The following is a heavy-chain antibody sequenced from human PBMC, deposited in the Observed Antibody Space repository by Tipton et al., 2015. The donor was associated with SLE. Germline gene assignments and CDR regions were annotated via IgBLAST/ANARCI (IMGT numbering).Heavy chain of an antibody. D-gene: IGHD5-24*01. CDR2: TYYMSKWHN. J-gene: IGHJ6*02. Sequence: PGLVKPSQTLSLTCAISGDSVSSNSAAWNWIRQSPSRGLEWLGRTYYMSKWHNDYAVSVKSQIIINPNTSKNHFSLRLSPLTAADTAVYYCGRGPGYSNYYFYRIDVLGQGTTVTVSS. CDR3: GRGPGYSNYYFYRIDV. CDR1: GDSVSSNSAA. V-gene: IGHV6-1*01.